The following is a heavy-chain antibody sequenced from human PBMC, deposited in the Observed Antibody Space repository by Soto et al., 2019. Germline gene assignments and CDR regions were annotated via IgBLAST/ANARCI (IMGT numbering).Heavy chain of an antibody. CDR1: GESISSSSYY. D-gene: IGHD2-21*02. CDR2: IYYSGRT. J-gene: IGHJ4*02. V-gene: IGHV4-39*01. Sequence: SETLSLTXIVSGESISSSSYYWGWIRQPPGKGLEWIGSIYYSGRTYYNPSFKSRVTISIDTSKNQFSLKLSSVTATDTAVYHCARQRTPVVTQAYFDHWGQGALVTVSS. CDR3: ARQRTPVVTQAYFDH.